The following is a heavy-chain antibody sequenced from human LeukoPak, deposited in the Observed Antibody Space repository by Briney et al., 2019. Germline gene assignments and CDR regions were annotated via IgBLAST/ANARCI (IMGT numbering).Heavy chain of an antibody. V-gene: IGHV4-34*01. CDR2: INHSGST. CDR1: GGSLGGYY. D-gene: IGHD4-17*01. CDR3: ARSDPGADYGDYELDY. Sequence: SETLSLTCAVYGGSLGGYYWSCIPQPPGKGREWMGEINHSGSTNYNPSLKSRVTMSVDTYKHQFSLKLSSVTAADTAVYYCARSDPGADYGDYELDYWGQGTLVTVSS. J-gene: IGHJ4*02.